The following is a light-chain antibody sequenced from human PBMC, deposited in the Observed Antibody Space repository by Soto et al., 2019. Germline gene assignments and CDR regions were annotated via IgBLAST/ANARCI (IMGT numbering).Light chain of an antibody. CDR2: GIS. Sequence: ETGLTQSPGTLSLSPGERATLSFRASHTISSSYLAWYQQKPGQAPRLLXYGISRRATGIPDRFSGSGCGTEFTLTTTRLEPEDFAVYYGQQYVTSSPRTFGQGTKVDIK. J-gene: IGKJ1*01. V-gene: IGKV3-20*01. CDR1: HTISSSY. CDR3: QQYVTSSPRT.